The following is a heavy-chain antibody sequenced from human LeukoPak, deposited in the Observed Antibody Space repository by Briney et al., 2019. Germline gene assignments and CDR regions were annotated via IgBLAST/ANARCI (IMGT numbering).Heavy chain of an antibody. CDR2: ISGSGDST. V-gene: IGHV3-23*01. CDR1: GFTFNISA. CDR3: ARRPTVTTPLTA. D-gene: IGHD4-17*01. J-gene: IGHJ5*02. Sequence: GGSLRLSCAASGFTFNISAMSWVRQAPGKGLEWVSGISGSGDSTYYADSVKGRFTISRDNSKNTLYLQMNSLRAEDTAVYYCARRPTVTTPLTAWGQGTLVTVSS.